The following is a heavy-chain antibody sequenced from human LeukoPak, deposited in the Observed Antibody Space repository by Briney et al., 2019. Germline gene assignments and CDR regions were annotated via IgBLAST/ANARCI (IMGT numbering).Heavy chain of an antibody. CDR3: ARASSVVRGLICYGMDV. CDR1: GFTFSSYG. CDR2: ISYDGSNK. J-gene: IGHJ6*02. V-gene: IGHV3-30*03. D-gene: IGHD3-10*01. Sequence: GGSLRLSCAASGFTFSSYGMHWVRQAPGKGLEWVAVISYDGSNKYYADSVKGRFTISRDNSKNTLYLQMNSLRAEDTAVYYCARASSVVRGLICYGMDVWGRGTTVTVSS.